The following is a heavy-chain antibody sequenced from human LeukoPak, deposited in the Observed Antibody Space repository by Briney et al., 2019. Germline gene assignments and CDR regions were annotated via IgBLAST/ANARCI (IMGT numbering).Heavy chain of an antibody. J-gene: IGHJ2*01. CDR1: GGSISSYY. Sequence: PSETLSLTCTVSGGSISSYYWSWIRQPPGKGLEWIGYIYYSGSTNYNPSLKSRVTISVDTSKNQFSLKLSSVTAADTAVYYCARGDWYLDLWGRGTLVTVSS. CDR3: ARGDWYLDL. CDR2: IYYSGST. V-gene: IGHV4-59*01.